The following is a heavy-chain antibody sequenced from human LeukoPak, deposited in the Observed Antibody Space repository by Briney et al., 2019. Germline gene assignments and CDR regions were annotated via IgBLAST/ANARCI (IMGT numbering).Heavy chain of an antibody. Sequence: PGKSLRLSCAASGFTFSSPGMHWVRQAPGKGLEWVAVISNDGSEKHCADSVKGRFTISRDNSKNTLYLQMDSLRAEDTAVYYCARDYTGYYSVDYWGQEPWSPSPQ. V-gene: IGHV3-30*03. J-gene: IGHJ4*01. D-gene: IGHD3-22*01. CDR1: GFTFSSPG. CDR2: ISNDGSEK. CDR3: ARDYTGYYSVDY.